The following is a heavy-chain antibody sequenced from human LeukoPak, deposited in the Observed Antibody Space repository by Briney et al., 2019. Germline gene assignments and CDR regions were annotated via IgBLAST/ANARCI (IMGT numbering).Heavy chain of an antibody. CDR2: IPYDGSNK. CDR3: ARILTGYAAFDY. J-gene: IGHJ4*02. CDR1: GFTFSSYA. D-gene: IGHD3-9*01. V-gene: IGHV3-30-3*01. Sequence: GGSLRLSCAASGFTFSSYAMHWVRQAPGKGLEWVAVIPYDGSNKYYADSVKGRFTISRDNSKNTLYLQMNSLRAEDTAVYYCARILTGYAAFDYWGQGTLVTVSS.